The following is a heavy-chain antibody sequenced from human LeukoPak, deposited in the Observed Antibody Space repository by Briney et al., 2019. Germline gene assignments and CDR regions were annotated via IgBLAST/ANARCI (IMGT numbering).Heavy chain of an antibody. CDR2: TSSDLNVK. V-gene: IGHV3-30-3*01. D-gene: IGHD3-10*01. CDR3: AREGYYGSGSPPSMYFDY. J-gene: IGHJ4*02. CDR1: GFTFRNYV. Sequence: GGSLRLSCAASGFTFRNYVIHWVRQAPGKGLEWVAVTSSDLNVKLYADSVKGRFTISRDNSRSTLYLQMNSLRPEDTAIYYCAREGYYGSGSPPSMYFDYWGQGTLVTVSS.